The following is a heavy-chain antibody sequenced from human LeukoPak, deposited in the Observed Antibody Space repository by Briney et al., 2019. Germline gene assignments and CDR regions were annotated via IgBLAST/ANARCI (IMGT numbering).Heavy chain of an antibody. J-gene: IGHJ4*02. CDR3: ARDLLLRYTWSFVY. CDR2: IWYDGSNR. V-gene: IGHV3-33*01. Sequence: AGGSLRLSCAASGFIFSNYGMHWVRQAPGKGLEWVAVIWYDGSNRYYADSVKGRFTVSRDNSKNTLYLQMNSLRVEDSAVYYCARDLLLRYTWSFVYWGQGTLVTVSS. D-gene: IGHD3-16*02. CDR1: GFIFSNYG.